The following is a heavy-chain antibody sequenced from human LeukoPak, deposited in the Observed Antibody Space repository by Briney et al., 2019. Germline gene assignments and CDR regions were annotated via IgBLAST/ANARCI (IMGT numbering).Heavy chain of an antibody. CDR1: GFTFSSYA. CDR2: ISFDGSNK. V-gene: IGHV3-30-3*01. Sequence: GGSLTLSCAASGFTFSSYAMHWVRQAPGKGLERVAVISFDGSNKYYADSVKGRFTISRDNSKNTLYLQMNSLRAEDTAVYYCARGLYYYDSSGYYYRAEYFQHWGQGTLVTVSS. J-gene: IGHJ1*01. D-gene: IGHD3-22*01. CDR3: ARGLYYYDSSGYYYRAEYFQH.